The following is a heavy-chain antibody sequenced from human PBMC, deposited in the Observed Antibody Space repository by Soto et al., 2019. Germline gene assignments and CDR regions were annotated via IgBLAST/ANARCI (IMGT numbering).Heavy chain of an antibody. D-gene: IGHD3-10*01. V-gene: IGHV4-39*01. CDR1: GGSISSSSYY. J-gene: IGHJ4*02. Sequence: SETLSLTCTVSGGSISSSSYYWGWIRQPPGKGLEWIGSIYYSGSTYYNPSLKSRVTISVDTSKNQFSLKLSSVTAADTAVYYCASHRCSLVRGVLVYYFDYWGQGTLVTVSS. CDR2: IYYSGST. CDR3: ASHRCSLVRGVLVYYFDY.